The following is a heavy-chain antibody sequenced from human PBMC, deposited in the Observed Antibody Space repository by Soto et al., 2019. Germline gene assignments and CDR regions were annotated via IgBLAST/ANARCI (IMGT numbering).Heavy chain of an antibody. CDR2: ISTTSGNT. CDR3: ARDNGYYDF. V-gene: IGHV1-18*01. J-gene: IGHJ4*02. CDR1: GYTFSSYS. Sequence: AASVKVSCKTSGYTFSSYSINWVRRAPGQGLEWMAWISTTSGNTHYAERVQGRVTVTLDKSARTAFMEMWGLTSDDTAVYLCARDNGYYDFWGQGTLVTVSS. D-gene: IGHD2-8*01.